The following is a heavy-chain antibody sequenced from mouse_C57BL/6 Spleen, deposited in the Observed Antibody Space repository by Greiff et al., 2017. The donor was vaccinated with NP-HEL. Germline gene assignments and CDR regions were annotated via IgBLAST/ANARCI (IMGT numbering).Heavy chain of an antibody. CDR3: ARGTVVGDFDY. Sequence: VQLQQSGPELVKPGASVKISCKASGYAFSSSWMNWVKQRPGKGLERIGRIYPGDGDTNYNGKFKGKATLTADKSSSTAYMQLSSLTSEDSAVYFCARGTVVGDFDYWGQGTTLTVSS. V-gene: IGHV1-82*01. J-gene: IGHJ2*01. D-gene: IGHD1-1*01. CDR2: IYPGDGDT. CDR1: GYAFSSSW.